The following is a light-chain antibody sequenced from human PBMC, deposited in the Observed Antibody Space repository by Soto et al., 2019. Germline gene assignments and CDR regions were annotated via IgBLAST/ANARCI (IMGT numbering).Light chain of an antibody. CDR3: QQYSDYSEHGLT. V-gene: IGKV1-5*01. CDR1: QPVITS. CDR2: DAS. Sequence: DIQLTQSPSALSASIGDRVTITCRASQPVITSLAWYQHKPGEAPKLLIYDASILQTGVPSRFSGYASGTEFSLTITSVQPDDFATYYCQQYSDYSEHGLTFGGGTKVAIK. J-gene: IGKJ4*01.